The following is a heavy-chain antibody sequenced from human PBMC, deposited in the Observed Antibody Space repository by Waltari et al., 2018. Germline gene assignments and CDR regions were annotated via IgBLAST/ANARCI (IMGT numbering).Heavy chain of an antibody. D-gene: IGHD1-1*01. CDR1: GYSFTSYW. CDR3: VTTPHATISVFDY. V-gene: IGHV5-51*03. J-gene: IGHJ4*02. CDR2: SYPGDYDT. Sequence: EVQLVQSGAEVKKPGESLKISCKGSGYSFTSYWIGWVRQMPGKGLEWGWISYPGDYDTRYSPSFQGQVTISADKSISTAYLQWSSLKASDTAMYYCVTTPHATISVFDYWGQGTLVTVSS.